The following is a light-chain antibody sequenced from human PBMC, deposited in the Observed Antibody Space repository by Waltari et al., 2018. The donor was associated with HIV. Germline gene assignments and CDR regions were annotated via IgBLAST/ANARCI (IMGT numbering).Light chain of an antibody. CDR3: SAYASGYTYV. CDR1: SGDVGDYKY. CDR2: DVS. V-gene: IGLV2-14*03. Sequence: QSALTQPASVSGSPGQSITLSCTATSGDVGDYKYVSWYQPPPGTVPRLIIDDVSNRPSGVSSRFSGSKSGNTASLTISGLQGDDEADYFCSAYASGYTYVFGPGTKVTVL. J-gene: IGLJ1*01.